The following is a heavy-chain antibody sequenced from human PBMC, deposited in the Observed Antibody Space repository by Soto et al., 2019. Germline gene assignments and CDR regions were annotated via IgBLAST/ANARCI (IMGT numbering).Heavy chain of an antibody. CDR1: GGFISSYY. Sequence: QVQLQESGPGLVKPSETLSLTCTVSGGFISSYYWSWIRQPPGKGLEWIGYIYYSGSTNYNPSLNSRVTISVDTSKNQFSLKLSSVTAADTAVYYCARDRNYYGSGSYFDYWGQGTLVTVSS. J-gene: IGHJ4*02. D-gene: IGHD3-10*01. CDR2: IYYSGST. V-gene: IGHV4-59*01. CDR3: ARDRNYYGSGSYFDY.